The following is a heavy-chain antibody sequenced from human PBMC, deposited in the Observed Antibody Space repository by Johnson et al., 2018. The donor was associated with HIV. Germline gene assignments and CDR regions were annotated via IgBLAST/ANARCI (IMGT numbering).Heavy chain of an antibody. V-gene: IGHV3-30*14. J-gene: IGHJ3*02. D-gene: IGHD6-19*01. Sequence: QVQLVESGGGVVQPGRSLRLSCAASGFTFSSYAMHWVRQAPGKGLEWVAVISYDGSNKYYADSVKGRFTISRDNSKNTLDLQMNSLRAEDTAVYYCASGIAVAGTLLDAFDIWGQGTMVTVSS. CDR3: ASGIAVAGTLLDAFDI. CDR1: GFTFSSYA. CDR2: ISYDGSNK.